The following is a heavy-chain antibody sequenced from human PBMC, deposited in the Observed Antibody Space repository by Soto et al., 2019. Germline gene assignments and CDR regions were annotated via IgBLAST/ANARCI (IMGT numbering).Heavy chain of an antibody. V-gene: IGHV3-33*01. CDR2: IWYDGSNK. CDR3: ARGHYDLLGSMDV. CDR1: GFTFSSYG. J-gene: IGHJ6*02. Sequence: QVQLVESGGGVVQPGRSLRLSCAASGFTFSSYGMHWVRQAPGKGLEWVAVIWYDGSNKYYADSVKGRFTISRDNSKNTLYLQMNSLRAEDTAVYYCARGHYDLLGSMDVWGQGTTVTVSS. D-gene: IGHD3-3*01.